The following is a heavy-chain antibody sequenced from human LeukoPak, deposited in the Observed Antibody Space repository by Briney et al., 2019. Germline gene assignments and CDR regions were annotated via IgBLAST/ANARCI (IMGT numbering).Heavy chain of an antibody. J-gene: IGHJ3*02. CDR2: ISSSATTM. D-gene: IGHD5-12*01. CDR1: GFTFSSYS. V-gene: IGHV3-48*01. CDR3: ARDPSGQWLPSYAFDI. Sequence: GGSLRLSCAASGFTFSSYSMNWVRQAPGKGLEWISYISSSATTMYYPDSVKGRFTISRDNAKNSLYLQMNSLRAEDTAVYYCARDPSGQWLPSYAFDIWGQGTMVTVSS.